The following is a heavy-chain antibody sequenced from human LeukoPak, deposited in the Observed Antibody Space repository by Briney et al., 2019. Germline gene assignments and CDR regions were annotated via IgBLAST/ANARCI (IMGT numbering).Heavy chain of an antibody. CDR3: ATYYYGSGSYYRFDP. CDR2: INPNSGGT. V-gene: IGHV1-2*02. D-gene: IGHD3-10*01. CDR1: GYTFTGYY. Sequence: ASVKVSCKASGYTFTGYYMHWVRQAPGQGLEWMGWINPNSGGTNYAQKFQGRVTMTRDTSISTAYMELSRLRSDETAVYYCATYYYGSGSYYRFDPWGQGTLVTVSS. J-gene: IGHJ5*02.